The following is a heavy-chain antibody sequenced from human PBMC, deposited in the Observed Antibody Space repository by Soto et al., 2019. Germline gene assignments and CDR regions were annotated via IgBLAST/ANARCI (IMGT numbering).Heavy chain of an antibody. Sequence: SQTLSLTCAISGGSVSSNSAAWNWIRQSPSRGLEWLGRTYYRSKWYNDYAVSVKSRITINPDTSKNQFSLQLNSVTPEDTAVYYCARDGGYSYGWSYYGMDVWGQGTTVTVSS. V-gene: IGHV6-1*01. J-gene: IGHJ6*02. CDR3: ARDGGYSYGWSYYGMDV. CDR1: GGSVSSNSAA. CDR2: TYYRSKWYN. D-gene: IGHD5-18*01.